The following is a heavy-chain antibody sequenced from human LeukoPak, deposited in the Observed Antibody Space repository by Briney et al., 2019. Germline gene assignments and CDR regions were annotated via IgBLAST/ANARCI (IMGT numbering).Heavy chain of an antibody. J-gene: IGHJ4*02. CDR1: GYTFTGYY. D-gene: IGHD5-24*01. Sequence: ASVKVSFKASGYTFTGYYMHWVRQAPGQGLEWMGWINPNSGGTNYAQKFQGRVTMTRDTSISTAYMELSRLRSDDTAVYYCARIAEMATMYFDYGGQGTLVTVSS. CDR2: INPNSGGT. V-gene: IGHV1-2*02. CDR3: ARIAEMATMYFDY.